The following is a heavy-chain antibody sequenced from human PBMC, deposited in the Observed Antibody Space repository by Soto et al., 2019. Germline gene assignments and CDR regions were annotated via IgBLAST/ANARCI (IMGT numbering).Heavy chain of an antibody. Sequence: SLRISCAASGFTVSSSAMSWVRKTTGKGLEWVSATSGSGGSTYYADSVKGRFTISRDNSKNTLYLQMNSLRAEDTAVYYCAKGASSWYNYFDYWGQGTLVTVSS. CDR3: AKGASSWYNYFDY. D-gene: IGHD6-13*01. CDR2: TSGSGGST. V-gene: IGHV3-23*01. J-gene: IGHJ4*02. CDR1: GFTVSSSA.